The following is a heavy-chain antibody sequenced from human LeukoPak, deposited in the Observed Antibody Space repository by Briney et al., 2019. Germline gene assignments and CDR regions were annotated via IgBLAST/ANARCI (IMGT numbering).Heavy chain of an antibody. Sequence: GASVKVSCKASGYSFTGYYMHWVRQAPGQGLEWMGWINPNSGGTNYAQKFQGRVTMTRDTSISTAYMELSRLRSDDTAVYYCARVSAWGYCMDVWGKGTTVTVSS. CDR1: GYSFTGYY. J-gene: IGHJ6*03. V-gene: IGHV1-2*02. D-gene: IGHD3-16*01. CDR2: INPNSGGT. CDR3: ARVSAWGYCMDV.